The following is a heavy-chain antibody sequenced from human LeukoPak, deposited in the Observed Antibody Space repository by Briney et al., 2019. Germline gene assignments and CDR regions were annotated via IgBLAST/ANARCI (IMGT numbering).Heavy chain of an antibody. CDR1: GFTFSSYG. CDR3: ARDQIAVAAIDY. V-gene: IGHV3-33*01. Sequence: PGRSLRLSCAASGFTFSSYGMHWVRQAPGKGLEWVAVIWYDGSNKYYADSVKGRFTISRDNSKNTLYLQMNSLRAEDTAVYYCARDQIAVAAIDYWGQGTLVTVSS. CDR2: IWYDGSNK. D-gene: IGHD6-19*01. J-gene: IGHJ4*02.